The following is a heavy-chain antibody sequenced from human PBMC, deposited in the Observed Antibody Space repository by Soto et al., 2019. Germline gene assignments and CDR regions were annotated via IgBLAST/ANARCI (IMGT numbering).Heavy chain of an antibody. CDR1: ELSLSDKA. V-gene: IGHV3-21*01. CDR2: ISSSTNYI. D-gene: IGHD6-25*01. J-gene: IGHJ5*02. CDR3: AKTEAPFIAADSFDP. Sequence: GGTLRLSCAASELSLSDKAMSWLRQAPGKGLECVSSISSSTNYIYYADSVKGRFTISRDNAQNSLFLQMDSLRAEHSAVYFCAKTEAPFIAADSFDPWGEGNLVTIS.